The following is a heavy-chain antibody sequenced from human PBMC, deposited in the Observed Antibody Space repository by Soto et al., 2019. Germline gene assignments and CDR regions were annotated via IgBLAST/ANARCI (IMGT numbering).Heavy chain of an antibody. Sequence: PGGSLRLSCAASGFTFSSYAMHWVRQAPGKGLEWVAVISYDGSNKYYADSVKGRFTISRDNSKNTLYLQMNSLRAEDTAVYYCATRWADTAMPKRDYYFDYWGQGTLVTVSS. D-gene: IGHD5-18*01. J-gene: IGHJ4*02. CDR1: GFTFSSYA. CDR3: ATRWADTAMPKRDYYFDY. CDR2: ISYDGSNK. V-gene: IGHV3-30-3*01.